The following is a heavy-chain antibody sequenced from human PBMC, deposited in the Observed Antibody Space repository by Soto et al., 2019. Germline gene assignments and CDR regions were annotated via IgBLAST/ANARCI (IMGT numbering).Heavy chain of an antibody. CDR1: GYTFTSYY. J-gene: IGHJ4*02. CDR2: INPSGYGT. Sequence: QVQLVQSGAEVRKPGASVKVSCKASGYTFTSYYMHWVRQAPGQGLEWMGIINPSGYGTSYAQKFQGRVTMTRDTSTSTFYMEVSSLRSEDTAVYFCARDGVVVPSALYYFDYWGQGTLVTVSS. CDR3: ARDGVVVPSALYYFDY. V-gene: IGHV1-46*01. D-gene: IGHD2-2*01.